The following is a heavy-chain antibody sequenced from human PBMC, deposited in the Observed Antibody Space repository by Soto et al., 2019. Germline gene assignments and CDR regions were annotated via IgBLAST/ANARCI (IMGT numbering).Heavy chain of an antibody. J-gene: IGHJ4*02. CDR2: IRQDGSEK. CDR3: AREIVVARGASYFDY. Sequence: PGGSLRLSCVGSGFTFSSNWMTLVRQATGKGLEWVGNIRQDGSEKNYVDSVKGRFTISRDNAKNSLYLQMNSLRAEDTAVYYCAREIVVARGASYFDYWGPGTLVTVSS. V-gene: IGHV3-7*04. CDR1: GFTFSSNW. D-gene: IGHD2-2*01.